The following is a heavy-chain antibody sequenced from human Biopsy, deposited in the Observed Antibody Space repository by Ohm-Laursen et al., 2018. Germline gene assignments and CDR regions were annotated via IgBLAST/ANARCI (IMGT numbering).Heavy chain of an antibody. Sequence: SSVKVSCKASGDTFSRSAFFWVRQAPGQGLVYLGKIIPIVGITNHAQTFQGRITLTADKSTFMVYMELSRLRSDDTAIDYCARGGSGSGYYGMDVWGQGATVSVSS. CDR2: IIPIVGIT. D-gene: IGHD3-10*01. CDR1: GDTFSRSA. J-gene: IGHJ6*02. V-gene: IGHV1-69*04. CDR3: ARGGSGSGYYGMDV.